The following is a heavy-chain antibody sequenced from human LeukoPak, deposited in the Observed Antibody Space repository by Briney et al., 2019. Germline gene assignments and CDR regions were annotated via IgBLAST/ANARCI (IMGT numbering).Heavy chain of an antibody. D-gene: IGHD3-22*01. V-gene: IGHV3-49*04. J-gene: IGHJ4*02. CDR2: IRSKAYGGTT. Sequence: PGGSLRLSCAASGFTFSSYSMNWVRQAPGKGLEWVGFIRSKAYGGTTEYAASVKGRFTISRDDSKSIAYLQMNSLKTEDTAVYYCTEHYYDSSDLPSGWGQGTLVTVSS. CDR1: GFTFSSYS. CDR3: TEHYYDSSDLPSG.